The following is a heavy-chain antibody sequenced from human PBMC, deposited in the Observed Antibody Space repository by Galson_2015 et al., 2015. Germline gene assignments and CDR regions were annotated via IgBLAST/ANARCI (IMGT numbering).Heavy chain of an antibody. V-gene: IGHV3-74*01. CDR1: GFTFSSYA. J-gene: IGHJ4*02. CDR2: INSDGSTT. CDR3: ARTRAVAGTLGLDY. D-gene: IGHD6-19*01. Sequence: SLRLSCAASGFTFSSYAMSWVRQAPGKGLVWVSRINSDGSTTTYADFVKGRFTISRDNAKNTLYLQMNSLSGEDTAVYYCARTRAVAGTLGLDYWGQGTLVTVSS.